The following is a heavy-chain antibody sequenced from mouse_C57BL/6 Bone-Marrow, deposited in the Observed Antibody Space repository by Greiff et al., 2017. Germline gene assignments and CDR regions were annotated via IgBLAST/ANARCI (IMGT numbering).Heavy chain of an antibody. CDR2: IYPRSGNT. V-gene: IGHV1-81*01. Sequence: QVQLQQSGAELVRPGASVKLSCTASGYTFTSYGISWVKQRTGQGLEWIGEIYPRSGNTYYTEKFKGKATLTADKSSSTAYMELRSLTSEDSADYFCARGSSCYHFDYWGQGTTLTVSS. CDR1: GYTFTSYG. J-gene: IGHJ2*01. CDR3: ARGSSCYHFDY. D-gene: IGHD3-2*02.